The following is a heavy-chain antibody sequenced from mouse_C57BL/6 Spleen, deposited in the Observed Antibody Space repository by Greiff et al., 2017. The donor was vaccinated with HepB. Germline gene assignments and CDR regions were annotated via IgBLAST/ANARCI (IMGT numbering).Heavy chain of an antibody. V-gene: IGHV3-6*01. Sequence: VQLKESGPGLVKPSQSLSLTCSVTGYSITSGYYWNWIRQFPGNKLEWMGYISYDGSNNYNPSLKNRISITRDTSKNQFFLKLNSVTTEDTATYYCARLNWDWYFDVWGTGTTVTVSS. CDR3: ARLNWDWYFDV. J-gene: IGHJ1*03. CDR2: ISYDGSN. D-gene: IGHD4-1*01. CDR1: GYSITSGYY.